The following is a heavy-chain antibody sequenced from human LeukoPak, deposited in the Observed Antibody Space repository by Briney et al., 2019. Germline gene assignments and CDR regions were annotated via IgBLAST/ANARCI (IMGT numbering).Heavy chain of an antibody. CDR2: INHSGST. D-gene: IGHD6-6*01. Sequence: PSETLSLTCGVNGGSLSGYYWIWIRQTPTQELEGIGEINHSGSTNYNPSLKSRVTISVDTSKNQFYLSLTSLTAADTAVYYCARRRWSSSSVIGYWGRGTRVTVSP. CDR1: GGSLSGYY. J-gene: IGHJ4*02. V-gene: IGHV4-34*01. CDR3: ARRRWSSSSVIGY.